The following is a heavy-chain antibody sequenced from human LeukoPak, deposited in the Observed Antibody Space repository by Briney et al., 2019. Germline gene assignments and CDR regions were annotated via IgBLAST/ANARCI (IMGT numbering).Heavy chain of an antibody. V-gene: IGHV1-2*02. D-gene: IGHD1-26*01. CDR2: INPNSGGT. CDR3: ARAVKGSGWLGLCDY. CDR1: GYTFTGYY. J-gene: IGHJ4*02. Sequence: ASVKVSCKASGYTFTGYYMHWVRQAPGQGLEWMGWINPNSGGTNYAQKFQGRVTMTRDTSISTAYMELSRLRSDDTAVYYCARAVKGSGWLGLCDYWGQGTLVTVSS.